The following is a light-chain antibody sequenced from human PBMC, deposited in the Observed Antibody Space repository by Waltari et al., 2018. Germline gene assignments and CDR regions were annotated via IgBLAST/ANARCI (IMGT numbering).Light chain of an antibody. CDR3: SSYAGSDTFVV. CDR1: SGDGGGYNY. J-gene: IGLJ2*01. V-gene: IGLV2-11*01. Sequence: QSALTQPRSVSGSPGQSVTISCIGTSGDGGGYNYVSWYQHHSGQAPKLIIYDINKRPSGVPDRFSGSRSGNTASLTISRLQAEDEADHYCSSYAGSDTFVVLGGGTKVTVL. CDR2: DIN.